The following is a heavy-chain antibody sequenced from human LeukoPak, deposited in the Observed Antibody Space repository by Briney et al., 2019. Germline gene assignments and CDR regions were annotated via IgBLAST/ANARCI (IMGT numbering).Heavy chain of an antibody. CDR1: GFIFSNYP. Sequence: PGGSLRLSCAASGFIFSNYPMHWVRQAPGKGLEYVSSVGGDGVNTHYANSVKGRFTISRDNSKNTLYLQMGSLIPEDMAVYYCARDLTSGFSFDVWGPGTMVTVSS. V-gene: IGHV3-64*01. D-gene: IGHD3-22*01. CDR2: VGGDGVNT. CDR3: ARDLTSGFSFDV. J-gene: IGHJ3*01.